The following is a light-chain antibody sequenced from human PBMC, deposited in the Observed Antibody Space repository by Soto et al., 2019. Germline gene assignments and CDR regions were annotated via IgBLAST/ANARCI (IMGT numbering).Light chain of an antibody. CDR3: QSYDSSLSGHYV. CDR2: SNI. CDR1: SSNIGAGYD. Sequence: QSALKQSPSVSGAPGQRVTISCTGSSSNIGAGYDVHWYQQLPGKAPKLLIYSNINRPSGVPDRFSGSRSGTSASLAITGLQAEDEADYYCQSYDSSLSGHYVFGTGTKVTVL. J-gene: IGLJ1*01. V-gene: IGLV1-40*01.